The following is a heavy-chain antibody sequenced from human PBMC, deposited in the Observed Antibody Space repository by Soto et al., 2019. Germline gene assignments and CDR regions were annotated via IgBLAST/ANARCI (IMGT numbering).Heavy chain of an antibody. Sequence: QLQLVESGGGVVQPGTSLRLSCTASGFMFKSYVMHWVRQAPGKGLEWVALTSYDGNNKYYGDSVKGRFTVSSDNSKNTLPLQMDSLRPEDTALYYCARWGTTGGFDLWGQGTLVSVSS. CDR3: ARWGTTGGFDL. V-gene: IGHV3-30*19. J-gene: IGHJ4*02. D-gene: IGHD3-16*01. CDR2: TSYDGNNK. CDR1: GFMFKSYV.